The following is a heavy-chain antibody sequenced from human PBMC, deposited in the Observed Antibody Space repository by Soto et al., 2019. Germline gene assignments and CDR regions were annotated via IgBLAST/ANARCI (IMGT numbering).Heavy chain of an antibody. D-gene: IGHD3-16*02. Sequence: PGGSLRLSCAASGFTFSSYAMSWVRQAPGKGLEWVSAISGSGGSTYYADSVKGRFTISRDNSKNTLYLQMNSLRAEDTAVYYCAKEPTFGGVITPVRYFDYWGQGTLVTVSS. V-gene: IGHV3-23*01. J-gene: IGHJ4*02. CDR1: GFTFSSYA. CDR3: AKEPTFGGVITPVRYFDY. CDR2: ISGSGGST.